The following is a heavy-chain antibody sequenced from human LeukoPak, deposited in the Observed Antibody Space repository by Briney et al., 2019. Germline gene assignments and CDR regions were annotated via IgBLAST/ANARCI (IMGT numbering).Heavy chain of an antibody. Sequence: SETLSLTCAVYGGSFSGYYWSWIRQPPGKGLEWIGEINHSGSTNYNPSLKSRVTISVDTSKNQFSLKLSSVTAADTAVYCCAAGGRGRKTRVVVSYNWFDPWGQGTLVTVSS. CDR1: GGSFSGYY. CDR3: AAGGRGRKTRVVVSYNWFDP. CDR2: INHSGST. J-gene: IGHJ5*02. D-gene: IGHD3-16*01. V-gene: IGHV4-34*01.